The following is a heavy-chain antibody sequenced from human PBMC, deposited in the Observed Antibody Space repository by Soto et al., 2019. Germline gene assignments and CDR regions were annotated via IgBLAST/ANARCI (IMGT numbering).Heavy chain of an antibody. D-gene: IGHD5-18*01. Sequence: PGGSLRLSCAASGFTFSSYWMNWVRQGPGKGLEWVANIKQDGSEKNYVDSVKGRFTISRDNAKNSLYLQMNSLRAEDTAVYYYARDRAMDDYWGQGTLVTVSS. CDR3: ARDRAMDDY. CDR2: IKQDGSEK. CDR1: GFTFSSYW. J-gene: IGHJ4*02. V-gene: IGHV3-7*05.